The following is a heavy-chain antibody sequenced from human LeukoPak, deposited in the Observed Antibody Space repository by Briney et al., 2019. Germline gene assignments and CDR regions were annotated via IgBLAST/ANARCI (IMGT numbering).Heavy chain of an antibody. Sequence: GASVKVSCKASGYTFTSYGISWVRQAPGQGLEWMGWISAYNGNTNYAQKLQGRVTMTTDTSTNTAYMELRSLRSDDTAVYYCARDHSGIYYDSSGYSPGYWGQGTLVTVSS. D-gene: IGHD3-22*01. J-gene: IGHJ4*02. CDR3: ARDHSGIYYDSSGYSPGY. V-gene: IGHV1-18*01. CDR1: GYTFTSYG. CDR2: ISAYNGNT.